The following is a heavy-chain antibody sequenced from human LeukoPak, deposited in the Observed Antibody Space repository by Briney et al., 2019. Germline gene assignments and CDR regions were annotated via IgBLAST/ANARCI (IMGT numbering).Heavy chain of an antibody. CDR2: IKTDGSET. CDR3: VKNDGWFHLAQ. J-gene: IGHJ4*02. CDR1: GFYFRDHW. V-gene: IGHV3-7*03. Sequence: GGPLRLSCAASGFYFRDHWMDWVRQAPGKGLEWVGHIKTDGSETYYLDSLKGRISISRDNTNNALYLQMNSLRVEDTAVYYCVKNDGWFHLAQWGQGTLVTVSS. D-gene: IGHD6-19*01.